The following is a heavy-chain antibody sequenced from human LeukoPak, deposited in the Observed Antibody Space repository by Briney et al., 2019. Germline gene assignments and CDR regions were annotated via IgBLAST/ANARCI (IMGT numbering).Heavy chain of an antibody. D-gene: IGHD4-17*01. Sequence: PGGSLRLSCAASGFTFSSYDMHWVRQATGKGLEWVSAIGTAGDTYYPGSVKGRFTISRENAKNSLYLQMNSLRAADTAVYYCARGPYGDYSRYYYMDVWGKGTTVTVSS. J-gene: IGHJ6*03. CDR2: IGTAGDT. CDR3: ARGPYGDYSRYYYMDV. V-gene: IGHV3-13*01. CDR1: GFTFSSYD.